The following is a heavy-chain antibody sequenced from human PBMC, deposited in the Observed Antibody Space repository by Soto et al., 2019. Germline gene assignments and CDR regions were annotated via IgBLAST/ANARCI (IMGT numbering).Heavy chain of an antibody. Sequence: PGGSLRLSCAASGFTFSSYSMDWVRQAPGKGLEWVSYISGSDSTRFYADSVKGRFTISRDNAKKSVYLQMNSLRAEDTAVYYCDRRTTASFGYWGQGALVTVSS. V-gene: IGHV3-48*01. D-gene: IGHD4-4*01. CDR3: DRRTTASFGY. J-gene: IGHJ4*02. CDR1: GFTFSSYS. CDR2: ISGSDSTR.